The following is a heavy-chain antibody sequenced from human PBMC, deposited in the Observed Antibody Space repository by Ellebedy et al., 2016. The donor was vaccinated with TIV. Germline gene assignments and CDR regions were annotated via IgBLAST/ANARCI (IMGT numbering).Heavy chain of an antibody. D-gene: IGHD5-12*01. CDR2: INPSGGST. CDR1: GYTFTGYY. J-gene: IGHJ6*02. Sequence: ASVKVSCKASGYTFTGYYMYWVRQAPGQGLDWMGTINPSGGSTNYAQKFQGRVTMTRDTSTSTVYMELSSLRSADTAVYYCARVLVATSNYGMDVWGQGPTVTVSS. V-gene: IGHV1-46*01. CDR3: ARVLVATSNYGMDV.